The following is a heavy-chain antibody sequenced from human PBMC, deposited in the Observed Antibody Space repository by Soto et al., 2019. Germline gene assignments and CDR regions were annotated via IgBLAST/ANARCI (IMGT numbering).Heavy chain of an antibody. Sequence: GSGPTLVNPTQTLTLTCTFSGFSLSTSGVGVGWIRQPPGKALEWLALIYWDDDERYSPSLKSRLTITKDTSKNQVVLTMTNMDPVDTATYYCAHSQVNYDILTGYYMRGTHNWFDPWGQGTLVTVSS. CDR3: AHSQVNYDILTGYYMRGTHNWFDP. D-gene: IGHD3-9*01. V-gene: IGHV2-5*02. CDR2: IYWDDDE. CDR1: GFSLSTSGVG. J-gene: IGHJ5*02.